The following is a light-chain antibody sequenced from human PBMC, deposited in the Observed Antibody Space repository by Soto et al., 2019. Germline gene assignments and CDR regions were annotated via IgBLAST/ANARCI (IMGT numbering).Light chain of an antibody. CDR2: GAS. CDR1: QSVRSNY. J-gene: IGKJ1*01. V-gene: IGKV3-20*01. Sequence: EIVLTQSPGTLSLSPGERATLSCRASQSVRSNYLAWYQQKGGQAPRLVIYGASSTATGIPDRFSGSGSGTDFTLTISRLEPEDFAVYYCQQYGASPLTFGQGTKVDI. CDR3: QQYGASPLT.